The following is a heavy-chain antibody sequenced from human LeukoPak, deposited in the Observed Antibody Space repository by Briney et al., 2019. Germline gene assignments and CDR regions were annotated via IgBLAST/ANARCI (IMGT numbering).Heavy chain of an antibody. V-gene: IGHV1-18*01. CDR3: ARDRPEITMIVVVITSMDY. J-gene: IGHJ4*02. D-gene: IGHD3-22*01. CDR2: ISAYNGNT. Sequence: ASVKVSCKASGYTFTSYGISWVRQAPGQGLEWMGWISAYNGNTNYAQKLQGRVTMTTDTSTSTAYMELRSLRSDDTAVYYCARDRPEITMIVVVITSMDYWGQRTLVTVSS. CDR1: GYTFTSYG.